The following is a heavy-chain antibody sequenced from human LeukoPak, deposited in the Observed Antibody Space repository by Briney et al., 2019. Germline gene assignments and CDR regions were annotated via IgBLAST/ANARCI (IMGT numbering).Heavy chain of an antibody. J-gene: IGHJ4*02. CDR1: GGSISSYY. CDR3: ARLGIGVVPSAMLGDYYFDY. CDR2: IYYSGST. D-gene: IGHD2-2*01. Sequence: SETLSLTCTVSGGSISSYYWSWIRQPPGKGLEWIGYIYYSGSTNYNPSLKSRVTISVDTSKNQFSLKLTSVSAADTAVYYCARLGIGVVPSAMLGDYYFDYWGQGTLVTVSS. V-gene: IGHV4-59*08.